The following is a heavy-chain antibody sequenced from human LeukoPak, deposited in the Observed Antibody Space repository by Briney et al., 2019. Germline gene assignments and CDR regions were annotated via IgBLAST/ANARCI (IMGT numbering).Heavy chain of an antibody. V-gene: IGHV4-38-2*01. CDR1: GYSISSGYY. J-gene: IGHJ6*03. D-gene: IGHD6-13*01. Sequence: PSETLSLTCAVSGYSISSGYYWGWFRQPPGKGRKGMGCIFHSGNTYYNPSLKSRVSISVDTSKNQFSLKLTSVTAADTAVYYCARQGGSSSPYYYYYMDVWGKGTTVTVSS. CDR2: IFHSGNT. CDR3: ARQGGSSSPYYYYYMDV.